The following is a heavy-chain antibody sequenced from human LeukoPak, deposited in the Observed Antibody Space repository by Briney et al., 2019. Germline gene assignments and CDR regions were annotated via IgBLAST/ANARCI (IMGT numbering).Heavy chain of an antibody. CDR3: ARVRTYSYGSGSYYWDYYFDY. CDR2: INPDNGNT. CDR1: GYTFTTYP. D-gene: IGHD3-10*01. J-gene: IGHJ4*02. Sequence: ASVKVSCKAAGYTFTTYPITRVRQAPGQGLEWMGWINPDNGNTIYAQKVQGRLTMTTDTSTTTAYMELRSLRSDDTAVYYCARVRTYSYGSGSYYWDYYFDYWGLGTLVTVSS. V-gene: IGHV1-18*01.